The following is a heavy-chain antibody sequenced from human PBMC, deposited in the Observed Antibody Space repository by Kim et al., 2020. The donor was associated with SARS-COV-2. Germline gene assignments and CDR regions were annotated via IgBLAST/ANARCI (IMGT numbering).Heavy chain of an antibody. V-gene: IGHV4-4*07. CDR1: GDSISDKE. D-gene: IGHD3-10*01. J-gene: IGHJ4*02. CDR3: MKQDFGFPAV. CDR2: ITDVGST. Sequence: SETLSLTCSVSGDSISDKEWSWIRQPAGKGLEWIGRITDVGSTAYNPTLQSRVTMSVDMSKTQFFLRLSVVTAADTAVDYCMKQDFGFPAVWGQGILVTVSS.